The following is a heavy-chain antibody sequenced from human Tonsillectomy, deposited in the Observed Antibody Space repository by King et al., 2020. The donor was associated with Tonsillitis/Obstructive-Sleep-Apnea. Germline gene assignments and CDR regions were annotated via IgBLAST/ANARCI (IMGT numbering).Heavy chain of an antibody. V-gene: IGHV3-30*04. CDR2: ISYDGSNK. CDR1: GFTFSSYA. CDR3: AREGDYSNYEECFDY. Sequence: VQLVESGGGVVQPGRSLRLSCAASGFTFSSYAMHWVRQAPGKGLEWVAVISYDGSNKYYADSVKGRFIISRDNSKNTLYLQMNRLRAEDTAVYYCAREGDYSNYEECFDYWGQGTLVTVSS. J-gene: IGHJ4*02. D-gene: IGHD4-11*01.